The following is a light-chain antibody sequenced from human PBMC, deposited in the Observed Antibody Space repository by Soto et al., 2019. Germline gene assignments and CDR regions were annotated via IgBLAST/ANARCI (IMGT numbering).Light chain of an antibody. J-gene: IGKJ2*02. CDR1: QSISTY. CDR2: AAS. Sequence: DIQMTQSPSSLSASVGDRVTITCRASQSISTYLNWYQQKVGKAPKLLISAASSLQRGVPSRFSGSGSGTDVTLTISSLQPEDVATYYWQQSYSTPRTFGQGTKLEIK. CDR3: QQSYSTPRT. V-gene: IGKV1-39*01.